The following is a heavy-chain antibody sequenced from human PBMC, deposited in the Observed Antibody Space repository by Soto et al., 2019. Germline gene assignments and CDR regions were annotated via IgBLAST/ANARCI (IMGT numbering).Heavy chain of an antibody. J-gene: IGHJ4*02. CDR3: ANGPLVY. CDR1: GFTFTEYY. Sequence: QVRLVEYGGGLVKPGGSLRLSCVASGFTFTEYYMSWIRQAPGRGLEWVSYIGDNGDKTYYAKSVKGRFTISRDNAKSSLFLQMNSLRPEDTAVYYCANGPLVYWGQGTLVTVSS. V-gene: IGHV3-11*01. D-gene: IGHD6-6*01. CDR2: IGDNGDKT.